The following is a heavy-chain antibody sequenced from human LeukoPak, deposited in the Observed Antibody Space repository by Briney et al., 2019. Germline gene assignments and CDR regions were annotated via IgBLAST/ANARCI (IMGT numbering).Heavy chain of an antibody. J-gene: IGHJ4*02. D-gene: IGHD6-6*01. CDR3: ARVRRERGIAARGYFDY. V-gene: IGHV4-39*07. CDR1: GGSISSNSYY. CDR2: IYYSGST. Sequence: SETLSLTCTVSGGSISSNSYYWGWIRQPPGKGLKWIGSIYYSGSTYYNPSLKSRVTISVDTSKNQFSLQLNSVTPEDTAVYYCARVRRERGIAARGYFDYWGQGTLVTVSS.